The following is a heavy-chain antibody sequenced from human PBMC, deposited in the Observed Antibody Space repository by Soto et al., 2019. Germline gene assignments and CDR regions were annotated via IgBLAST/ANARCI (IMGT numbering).Heavy chain of an antibody. J-gene: IGHJ3*02. Sequence: EEQLVESGGGLVQPGGSLRLSCAASGFTLSSNYMSWVRQAPGKGPEWVSVIYSGGSIYYADSVKGRFTISRHNSKNTLYLQMNILRTEDTAVYYCARGENDAFDIWGPGTMVTVSS. CDR2: IYSGGSI. V-gene: IGHV3-53*04. CDR1: GFTLSSNY. CDR3: ARGENDAFDI.